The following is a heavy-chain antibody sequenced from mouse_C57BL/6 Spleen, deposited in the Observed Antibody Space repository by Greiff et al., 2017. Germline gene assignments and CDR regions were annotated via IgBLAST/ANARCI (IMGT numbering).Heavy chain of an antibody. CDR3: ARTTMTTGFDY. CDR2: INPNYGNT. V-gene: IGHV1-39*01. D-gene: IGHD2-4*01. Sequence: EVKLMESGPELVKPGASVKISCKASGYSFTDYNMNWVKQSNGKSLEWIGVINPNYGNTSYNQKFKGTATLTVDQSSSTAYMQLNRLTSEDSAVYYGARTTMTTGFDYWGQGTTLTVSS. J-gene: IGHJ2*01. CDR1: GYSFTDYN.